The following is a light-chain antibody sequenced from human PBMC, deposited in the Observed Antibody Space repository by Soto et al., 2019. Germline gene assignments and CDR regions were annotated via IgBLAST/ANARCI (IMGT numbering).Light chain of an antibody. CDR3: QQRSNWLT. J-gene: IGKJ3*01. V-gene: IGKV3-11*01. Sequence: EIVLTQSPATLSLSPGERATLSCRASQSVSSYLAWYQQKPGQAPRLLIYDASNRATGIPARFSGSGSGTDSTLTISSLEPEDFAVYYCQQRSNWLTFGPGTKVDIK. CDR2: DAS. CDR1: QSVSSY.